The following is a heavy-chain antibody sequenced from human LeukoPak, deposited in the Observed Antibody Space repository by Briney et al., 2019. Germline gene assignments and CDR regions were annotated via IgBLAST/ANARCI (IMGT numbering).Heavy chain of an antibody. V-gene: IGHV4-39*01. J-gene: IGHJ4*02. CDR1: GGSISSNNYF. CDR2: IYDSGST. D-gene: IGHD3-3*01. Sequence: SETLSLTCTVSGGSISSNNYFWGWIRQPPGEGLEWIGSIYDSGSTYYNPSLKSQVTISVDTSKNQFSLKLNSVTAADTAMYYCQSRFLEWLLDYWGQGTLVTVSS. CDR3: QSRFLEWLLDY.